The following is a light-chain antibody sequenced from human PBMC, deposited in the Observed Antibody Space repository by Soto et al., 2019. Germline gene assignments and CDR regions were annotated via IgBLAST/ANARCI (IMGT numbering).Light chain of an antibody. V-gene: IGLV3-9*01. CDR2: RDS. J-gene: IGLJ2*01. Sequence: SYELTQPLSVSVALGQTARISCGGNNIGSKHVHWYQQKPGQAPVLVITRDSNRPSGIPERFSGSNSGNTATLTISRAQAGDEADYYCQVWDSSTAVFGGGTKLTVL. CDR1: NIGSKH. CDR3: QVWDSSTAV.